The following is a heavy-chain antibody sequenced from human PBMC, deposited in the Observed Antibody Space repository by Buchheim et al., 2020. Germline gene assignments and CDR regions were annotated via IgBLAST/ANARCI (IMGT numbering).Heavy chain of an antibody. Sequence: QVQLVQSGAEVKKPGASVKVSCKASGYTFTGYYMHWVRQAPGQGLEWMGWINPNSGGTNYAQQFQGRVTMTRDTSISTAYMELSRLRSDDTAVYYCARTMIVVVTSGDYFDYWGQGTL. CDR2: INPNSGGT. CDR1: GYTFTGYY. CDR3: ARTMIVVVTSGDYFDY. V-gene: IGHV1-2*02. J-gene: IGHJ4*02. D-gene: IGHD3-22*01.